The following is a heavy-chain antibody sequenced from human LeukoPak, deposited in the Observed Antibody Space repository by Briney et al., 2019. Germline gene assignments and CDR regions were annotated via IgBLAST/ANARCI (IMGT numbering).Heavy chain of an antibody. CDR2: INSNTGNP. V-gene: IGHV7-4-1*02. CDR3: ARGNYYVDY. CDR1: GYTFTNYA. J-gene: IGHJ4*02. D-gene: IGHD3-10*01. Sequence: ASVKVSCKASGYTFTNYAMNWVRQAPGQGLEWMGWINSNTGNPTYAQGFTGRFVFSLDTSVSAAYLQISSLKTEDTAVYYCARGNYYVDYWAREPWSPSPQ.